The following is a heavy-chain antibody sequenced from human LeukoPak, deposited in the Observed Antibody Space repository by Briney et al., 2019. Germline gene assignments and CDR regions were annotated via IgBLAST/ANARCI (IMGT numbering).Heavy chain of an antibody. CDR3: ARVLRGRGARYCGGDCYSSY. CDR2: INPNSGGT. J-gene: IGHJ4*02. CDR1: GYTFTGYY. D-gene: IGHD2-21*02. V-gene: IGHV1-2*02. Sequence: ASVKVSCKASGYTFTGYYMHWVRQAPGQGLEWMGWINPNSGGTNYAQKFQGRVTMTRDTSIGTAYMELSRLRSDDTAVYYCARVLRGRGARYCGGDCYSSYWGQGTLVTVSS.